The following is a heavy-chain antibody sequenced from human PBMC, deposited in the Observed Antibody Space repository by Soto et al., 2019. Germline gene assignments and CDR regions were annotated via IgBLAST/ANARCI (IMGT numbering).Heavy chain of an antibody. V-gene: IGHV1-3*01. CDR2: INAGNGNT. Sequence: ASVKVSCKASGYTFTSYAMHWVRQAPGQRLEWMGWINAGNGNTKYSQKFQGRVTITRDTSASTAYMELSSLRSEDTAVYYCARVGGSYGYWPFDYWGQGTLVTVSS. CDR1: GYTFTSYA. D-gene: IGHD5-18*01. CDR3: ARVGGSYGYWPFDY. J-gene: IGHJ4*02.